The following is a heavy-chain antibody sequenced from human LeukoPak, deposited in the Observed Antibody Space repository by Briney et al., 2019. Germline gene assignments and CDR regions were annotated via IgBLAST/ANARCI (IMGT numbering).Heavy chain of an antibody. D-gene: IGHD3-10*01. Sequence: SETLSLTCTVSGGSISSSSYYWGWIRQPPGKGLEWIGSIYYRGSTYYNPSLKSRVTISVDTSKNQFSLKLSSVTAADTAVYYCARVGYYYGSGSYYIDYWGQGTLVTVSS. CDR3: ARVGYYYGSGSYYIDY. V-gene: IGHV4-39*07. J-gene: IGHJ4*02. CDR1: GGSISSSSYY. CDR2: IYYRGST.